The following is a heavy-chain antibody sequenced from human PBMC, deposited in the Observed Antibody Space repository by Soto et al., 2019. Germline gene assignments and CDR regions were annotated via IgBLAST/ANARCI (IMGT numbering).Heavy chain of an antibody. CDR1: GGSISSSSSY. CDR3: PTPRGIAIGVSCDT. CDR2: IYSGST. Sequence: SETLSLTCFVSGGSISSSSSYWGWIRQPPGKGLEWIGTIYSGSTYYNPSLKSRVTISVDTSKNQFSLKLSSVAAADTAIYFCPTPRGIAIGVSCDTWGKEPLVTVSS. J-gene: IGHJ5*02. D-gene: IGHD6-13*01. V-gene: IGHV4-39*01.